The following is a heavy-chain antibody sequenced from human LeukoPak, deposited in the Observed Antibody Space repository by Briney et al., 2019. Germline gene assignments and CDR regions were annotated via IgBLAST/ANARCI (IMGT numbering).Heavy chain of an antibody. CDR1: GFTFSSYE. CDR3: AKDTCSGGSCYLDV. D-gene: IGHD2-15*01. J-gene: IGHJ6*02. V-gene: IGHV3-48*03. CDR2: ISSSGSTI. Sequence: GGSLRLSCAASGFTFSSYEMNWVRQAPGKGLEWVSYISSSGSTIYYADSVKGRFTISRDNAKNSLYLQMNSLRAEDTALYYCAKDTCSGGSCYLDVWGQGTTVTVSS.